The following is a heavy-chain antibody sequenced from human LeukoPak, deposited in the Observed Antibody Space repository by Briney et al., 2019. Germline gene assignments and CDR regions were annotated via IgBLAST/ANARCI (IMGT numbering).Heavy chain of an antibody. CDR2: ISTTGGYT. V-gene: IGHV3-23*01. CDR3: AKKPATIKFPFDI. D-gene: IGHD5-24*01. CDR1: GFSFSTYY. J-gene: IGHJ4*02. Sequence: GGSLRLSCVGSGFSFSTYYMGWVRQTPGKGLEWVSAISTTGGYTEDADSVKGRFTISRDNSQNTLFLQMHSLRAEDTAVYYCAKKPATIKFPFDIWGQGTLVTVSP.